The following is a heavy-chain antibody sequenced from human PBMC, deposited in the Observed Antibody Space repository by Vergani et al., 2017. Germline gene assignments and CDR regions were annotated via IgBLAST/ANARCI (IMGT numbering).Heavy chain of an antibody. J-gene: IGHJ4*02. V-gene: IGHV3-11*01. CDR2: ISGSGGST. CDR1: GFTFSDYY. D-gene: IGHD3-22*01. Sequence: QVQLVESGGGLVKPGGSLRLSCAASGFTFSDYYMSWIRQAPGKGLEWVSAISGSGGSTSYAQKFQGRVTMTRDTSTSTVYMELSSLRSEDTAVYYCTRGWYYDSIAYWAYWGQGTLVTVSS. CDR3: TRGWYYDSIAYWAY.